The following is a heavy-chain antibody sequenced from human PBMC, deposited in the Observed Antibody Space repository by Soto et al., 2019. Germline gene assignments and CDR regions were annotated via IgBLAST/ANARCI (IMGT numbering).Heavy chain of an antibody. V-gene: IGHV4-39*01. CDR3: ARQRGYSGYDTPLTPGQYYFDY. Sequence: SETLSLTCTVSGGSISSSSYYWGWIRQPPGKGLEWIVSIYYSGSTYYNPSLKSRVTISVDTSKNQFSLKRSSVTAADTAVYYCARQRGYSGYDTPLTPGQYYFDYWGQGTLVTVSS. D-gene: IGHD5-12*01. CDR2: IYYSGST. CDR1: GGSISSSSYY. J-gene: IGHJ4*02.